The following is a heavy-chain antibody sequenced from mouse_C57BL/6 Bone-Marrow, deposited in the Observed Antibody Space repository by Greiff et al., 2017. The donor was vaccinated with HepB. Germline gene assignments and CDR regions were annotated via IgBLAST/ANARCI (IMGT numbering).Heavy chain of an antibody. Sequence: EVMLVESGPVLVKPGASVKMSCKASGYTFTDYYMNWVKQSHGKSLEWIGVINPYNGGTSYNQKFKGKATLTVDKSSSTAYMELNSLTSEDSAVYYCARPVGGNYYAMDYWGQGTSVTVSS. CDR2: INPYNGGT. V-gene: IGHV1-19*01. CDR3: ARPVGGNYYAMDY. CDR1: GYTFTDYY. J-gene: IGHJ4*01.